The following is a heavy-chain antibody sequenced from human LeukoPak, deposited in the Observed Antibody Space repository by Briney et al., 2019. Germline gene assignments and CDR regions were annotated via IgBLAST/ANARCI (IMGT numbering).Heavy chain of an antibody. J-gene: IGHJ6*03. D-gene: IGHD5-18*01. Sequence: ASVKVSCKASGYTFTGYYMHWVRQAPGQGLEWMGWINPNSGGTNYAQKFQGRVTMTRDTSISTAYMELSRLRSDDTAVYYCARDHYSYGPNPKKYYYYYYMDVWGKGTTVTVSS. CDR1: GYTFTGYY. CDR2: INPNSGGT. V-gene: IGHV1-2*02. CDR3: ARDHYSYGPNPKKYYYYYYMDV.